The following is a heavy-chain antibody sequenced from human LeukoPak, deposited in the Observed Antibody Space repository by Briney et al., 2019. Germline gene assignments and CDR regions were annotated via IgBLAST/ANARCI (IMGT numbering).Heavy chain of an antibody. D-gene: IGHD2-2*01. CDR3: ARDLSGLGYCSSTSCYDYYYMDV. CDR1: GFTFSDYY. V-gene: IGHV3-11*04. Sequence: GGSLRLSCAASGFTFSDYYMSWIRQAPGQGLEWVSYISSSGSTIYYADSVKGRFTISRDNAKNSLYLQMNSLRAEDTAVYYCARDLSGLGYCSSTSCYDYYYMDVWGKGTTVTVSS. J-gene: IGHJ6*03. CDR2: ISSSGSTI.